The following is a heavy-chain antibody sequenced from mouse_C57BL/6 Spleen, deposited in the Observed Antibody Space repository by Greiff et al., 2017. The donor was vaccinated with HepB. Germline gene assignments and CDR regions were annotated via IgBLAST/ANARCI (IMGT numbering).Heavy chain of an antibody. CDR1: GFTFSDYY. CDR3: ARDPLYSNYWYFDV. CDR2: INYDGSST. J-gene: IGHJ1*03. D-gene: IGHD2-5*01. Sequence: EVQVVESEGGLVQPGSSMKLSCTASGFTFSDYYMAWVRQVPEKGLEWVANINYDGSSTYYLDSLKSRFIISRDNAKNILYLQMSSLKSEDTATYYCARDPLYSNYWYFDVWGTGTTVTVSS. V-gene: IGHV5-16*01.